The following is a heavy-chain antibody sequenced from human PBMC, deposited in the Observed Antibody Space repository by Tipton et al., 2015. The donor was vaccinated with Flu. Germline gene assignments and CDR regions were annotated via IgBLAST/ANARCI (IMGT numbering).Heavy chain of an antibody. CDR3: ARTVAGTIDY. J-gene: IGHJ4*02. Sequence: TLSLTCAVYGGSFSGYYWSWIRQPPGKGLEWIGEINHSGSTNYNPPLKSRVTISVDTSKNQFSLKLSSVTAADTAVYYCARTVAGTIDYWGQGTLVTVSS. CDR2: INHSGST. CDR1: GGSFSGYY. D-gene: IGHD6-19*01. V-gene: IGHV4-34*01.